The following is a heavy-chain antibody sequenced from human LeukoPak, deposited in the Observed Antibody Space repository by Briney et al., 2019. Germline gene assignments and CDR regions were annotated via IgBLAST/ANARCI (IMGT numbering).Heavy chain of an antibody. CDR2: IHPYSGGK. J-gene: IGHJ4*02. V-gene: IGHV1-2*02. CDR1: GYTFTDYY. CDR3: ARGTQYGSDWNFRRVIDY. Sequence: GASVKVSCKASGYTFTDYYTHWVRPAPGQGLEWMGWIHPYSGGKSYAQKFQGRVTKTRDTSISTAYIELTRLTSDDTGVYYCARGTQYGSDWNFRRVIDYWGQGTLVTVSS. D-gene: IGHD6-19*01.